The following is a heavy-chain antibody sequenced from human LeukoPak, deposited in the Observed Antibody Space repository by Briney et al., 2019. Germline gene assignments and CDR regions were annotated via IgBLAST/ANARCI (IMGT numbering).Heavy chain of an antibody. CDR3: AKLGGGYYYYYYMDV. CDR1: RFTFSNYS. D-gene: IGHD1-26*01. CDR2: ISRGSGHI. Sequence: PGGSLRLSCAASRFTFSNYSMNWVRQAPGKGLEWVSSISRGSGHIYYADSVKGRFTISRDNARNSLYLQMNSLRAEDTAIYYCAKLGGGYYYYYYMDVWGKGTTVTASS. V-gene: IGHV3-21*01. J-gene: IGHJ6*03.